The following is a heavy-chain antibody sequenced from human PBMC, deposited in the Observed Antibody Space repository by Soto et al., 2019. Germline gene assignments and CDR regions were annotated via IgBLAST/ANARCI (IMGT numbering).Heavy chain of an antibody. CDR2: INPASGAT. CDR3: ARGDYGTGGYPFPYFDY. V-gene: IGHV1-2*02. CDR1: GYSFTGYY. J-gene: IGHJ4*02. D-gene: IGHD2-8*02. Sequence: HEHLVQSGAEVKRPGASLKVSCKASGYSFTGYYIHWVRQAPGQGLEWMVWINPASGATNYAQNFQGRVTLTSDTSISTASMDLTSLTSDDTAVYYCARGDYGTGGYPFPYFDYWGQGTLVIVSS.